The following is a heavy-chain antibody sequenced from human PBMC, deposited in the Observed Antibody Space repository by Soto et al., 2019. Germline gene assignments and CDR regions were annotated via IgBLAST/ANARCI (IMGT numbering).Heavy chain of an antibody. CDR3: ARGLYSGWHYFDY. D-gene: IGHD5-12*01. CDR2: IYSGGST. V-gene: IGHV3-66*01. CDR1: GFTVSSNY. J-gene: IGHJ4*02. Sequence: EGQLVESGGGLVQPGGSRSLSCAASGFTVSSNYMSWVRQAPGKGLEWVSVIYSGGSTYYADSVKGRFTISRDNSKNTLYLQMNSLRAEDTAVYYCARGLYSGWHYFDYWGQGTLVTVSS.